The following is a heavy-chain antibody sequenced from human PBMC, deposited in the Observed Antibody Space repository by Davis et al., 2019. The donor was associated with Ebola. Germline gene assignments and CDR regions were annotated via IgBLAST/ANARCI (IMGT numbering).Heavy chain of an antibody. D-gene: IGHD2-8*01. V-gene: IGHV3-20*04. CDR2: INWNGGST. J-gene: IGHJ4*02. Sequence: GESLKISCAASGFTFDDYGMSWVRQAPGKGLEWVSAINWNGGSTTCADSVKGRFTISRDNAKNSLYLQMNSLRAEDTALYYCGRGMLSFDYWGQGTLVTVSS. CDR1: GFTFDDYG. CDR3: GRGMLSFDY.